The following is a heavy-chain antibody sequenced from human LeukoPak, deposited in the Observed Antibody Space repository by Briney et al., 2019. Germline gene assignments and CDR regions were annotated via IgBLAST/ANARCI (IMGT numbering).Heavy chain of an antibody. CDR1: GGSISSSSYY. J-gene: IGHJ6*02. D-gene: IGHD2-2*01. CDR2: IYYSGST. Sequence: PSETLSLTYTVSGGSISSSSYYWGWIRQPPGKGLEWIGSIYYSGSTYYNPSLKSRVTISVDTSKNQFSLKLSSVTAADTAVYYCARDIVVVPAVYYYYGMDVWGQGTTVTVSS. CDR3: ARDIVVVPAVYYYYGMDV. V-gene: IGHV4-39*02.